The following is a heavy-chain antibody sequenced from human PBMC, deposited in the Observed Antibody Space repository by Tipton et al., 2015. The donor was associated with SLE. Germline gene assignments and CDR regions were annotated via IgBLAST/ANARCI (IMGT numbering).Heavy chain of an antibody. CDR3: ARDTPPNWGYWYFDL. CDR2: TSAYNGNT. CDR1: GYTFTSYG. Sequence: QSGAEVKKPGASVKVSCKASGYTFTSYGISWVRQAPGQGLEWMGWTSAYNGNTNYAQKLQGRVTMTTDTSTSTAYMELRSLRSDDTAVYYCARDTPPNWGYWYFDLWGRGTLVTVSS. J-gene: IGHJ2*01. V-gene: IGHV1-18*01. D-gene: IGHD7-27*01.